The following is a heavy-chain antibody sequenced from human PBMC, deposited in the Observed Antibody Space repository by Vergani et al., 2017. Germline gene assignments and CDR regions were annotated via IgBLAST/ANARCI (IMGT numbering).Heavy chain of an antibody. V-gene: IGHV3-33*01. CDR2: IWYDGSNK. Sequence: QVQLVESGGGVVQPGRSLRLSCAASGFTFSSYGMHWVRQAPGKGLEWVAVIWYDGSNKYYADSVKGRFTISRDNSKNTLYLQMNSLSAEDTAVYYCARDPHLLYSNSPYFDYWGQGTLVTVSS. CDR1: GFTFSSYG. D-gene: IGHD4-11*01. J-gene: IGHJ4*02. CDR3: ARDPHLLYSNSPYFDY.